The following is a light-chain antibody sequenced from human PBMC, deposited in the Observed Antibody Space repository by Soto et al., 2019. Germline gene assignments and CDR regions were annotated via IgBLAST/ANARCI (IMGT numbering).Light chain of an antibody. V-gene: IGLV2-8*01. Sequence: QSALTQPPSASGSPGQSVTISCTGTNRDIGYYDFVSWYQQLPGKAPKLMIYEVNKRPSGVPDRFSGSKSGNTASLTVSGLQAEDEADYYCSSYAGSSNVFGTGTKVTVL. CDR3: SSYAGSSNV. CDR2: EVN. J-gene: IGLJ1*01. CDR1: NRDIGYYDF.